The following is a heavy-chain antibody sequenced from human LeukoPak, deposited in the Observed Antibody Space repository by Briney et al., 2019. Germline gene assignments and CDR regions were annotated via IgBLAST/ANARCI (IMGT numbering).Heavy chain of an antibody. CDR2: ISAYNGNT. D-gene: IGHD1-26*01. Sequence: GESLKISCKGSGYSFTSYWIGWVRQAPGQGLEWMGWISAYNGNTNYAEKIQGRVTMTTDTSTSTAYMDLRSLRSDDTAVYYCARTPYSGSEGFDYWGQGTLVTVSS. V-gene: IGHV1-18*04. CDR3: ARTPYSGSEGFDY. J-gene: IGHJ4*02. CDR1: GYSFTSYW.